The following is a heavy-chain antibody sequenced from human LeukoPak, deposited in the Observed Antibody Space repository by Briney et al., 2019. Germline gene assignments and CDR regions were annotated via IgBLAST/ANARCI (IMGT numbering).Heavy chain of an antibody. D-gene: IGHD1-26*01. V-gene: IGHV3-21*01. CDR2: ISSSTTYI. CDR1: GFTFSTYT. Sequence: GGSLRLSCAASGFTFSTYTMNWVRQAPGKGLEWVSSISSSTTYIYYADSVEGRFTISRDNAKNSLYLQINNLRAEDTAVYYCATGGVVVGAGFDYWGQGTLVTVSS. J-gene: IGHJ4*02. CDR3: ATGGVVVGAGFDY.